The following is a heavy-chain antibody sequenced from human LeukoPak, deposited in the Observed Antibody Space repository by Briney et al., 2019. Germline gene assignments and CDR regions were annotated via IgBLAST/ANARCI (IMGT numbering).Heavy chain of an antibody. CDR2: ISGSGGST. D-gene: IGHD3-10*01. Sequence: GGTLRLSCAASGFTFSSYGMSWVRQAPGKGLEWVSAISGSGGSTYYADSVKGRFTISRDKSKNTLYLQMNSLRAEDTAVYYCAKYYYGSGSSPYYYYYYMDVWGKGTTVTISS. J-gene: IGHJ6*03. CDR1: GFTFSSYG. CDR3: AKYYYGSGSSPYYYYYYMDV. V-gene: IGHV3-23*01.